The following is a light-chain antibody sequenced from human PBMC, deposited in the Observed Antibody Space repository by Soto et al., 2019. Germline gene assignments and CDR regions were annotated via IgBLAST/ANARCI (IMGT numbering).Light chain of an antibody. Sequence: QSVLTQPASVSGFPGRSITISCTGTSREVGGYNFVSWYQHHPGKAPKLIIYDVTNRPSGISNRFSGSKSGNTASLTISGLQAEDEADYYCTSYTSSITYVFGTGTKVTVL. J-gene: IGLJ1*01. CDR3: TSYTSSITYV. CDR1: SREVGGYNF. CDR2: DVT. V-gene: IGLV2-14*03.